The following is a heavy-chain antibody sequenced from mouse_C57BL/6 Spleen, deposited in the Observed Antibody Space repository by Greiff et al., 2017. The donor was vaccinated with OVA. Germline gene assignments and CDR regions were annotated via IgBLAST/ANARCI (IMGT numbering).Heavy chain of an antibody. CDR3: AREGSSYVWFAY. CDR1: GYTFTSYW. V-gene: IGHV1-72*01. Sequence: QVQLQQPGAELVKPGASVKLSCKASGYTFTSYWMHWVKQRPGRGLEWIGRIDPNSGGTKYNEKFKSKATLTVDKPSSTAYMQLISLTSEDSAVYYCAREGSSYVWFAYWGQGTLVTVSA. D-gene: IGHD1-1*01. CDR2: IDPNSGGT. J-gene: IGHJ3*01.